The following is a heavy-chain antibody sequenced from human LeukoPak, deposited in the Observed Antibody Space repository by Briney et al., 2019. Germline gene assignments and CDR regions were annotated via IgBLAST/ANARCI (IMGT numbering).Heavy chain of an antibody. J-gene: IGHJ4*02. V-gene: IGHV3-23*01. CDR3: AKAPSPGYCSSTSCYYDY. D-gene: IGHD2-2*01. CDR1: GFTFSNYA. CDR2: ISDNGGST. Sequence: PGGSLRLSCAASGFTFSNYAMSWVRQAPGKGLEWVTAISDNGGSTYYADSVKGRFTISRDNSKNTLYLQMNSLGGDDTAVYHCAKAPSPGYCSSTSCYYDYWGQGTLVTVSS.